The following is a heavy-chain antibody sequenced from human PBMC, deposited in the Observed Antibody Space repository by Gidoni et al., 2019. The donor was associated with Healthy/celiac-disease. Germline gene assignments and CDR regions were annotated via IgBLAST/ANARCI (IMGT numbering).Heavy chain of an antibody. D-gene: IGHD3-3*01. V-gene: IGHV4-59*01. CDR3: AGESEWSQDAFDI. Sequence: EWIGYIYYSGSTNYNPSLKSRVTISVDTSKNQFSLKLSSVTAADTAVYYCAGESEWSQDAFDIWGQGTMVTVSS. CDR2: IYYSGST. J-gene: IGHJ3*02.